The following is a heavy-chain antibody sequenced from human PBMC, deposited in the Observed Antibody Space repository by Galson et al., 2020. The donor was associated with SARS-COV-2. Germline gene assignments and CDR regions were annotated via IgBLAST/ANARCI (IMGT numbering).Heavy chain of an antibody. V-gene: IGHV3-43*01. J-gene: IGHJ5*02. CDR2: ISWDGSST. Sequence: GGSLRLSCAASGFTFDDYTMHWVRQAPGKGLEWVSLISWDGSSTYYADSVKGRFTISRDNSKNSLYLQMNSLRTEDTALYYCAKDSCSSCSCYGGNWFDPCGQGTLVVVSS. CDR3: AKDSCSSCSCYGGNWFDP. D-gene: IGHD2-2*01. CDR1: GFTFDDYT.